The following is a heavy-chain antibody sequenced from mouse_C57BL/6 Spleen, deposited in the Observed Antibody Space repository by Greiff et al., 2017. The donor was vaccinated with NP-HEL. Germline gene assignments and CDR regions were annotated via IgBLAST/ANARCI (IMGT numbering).Heavy chain of an antibody. CDR2: IWRGGST. J-gene: IGHJ4*01. CDR3: AKGGMIKDAMDY. D-gene: IGHD2-4*01. CDR1: GFSLTSYG. Sequence: VQLQQSGPGLVQPSQSLSITCTVSGFSLTSYGVHWVRQSPGKGLEWLGVIWRGGSTDYNAAFMSRLSITKDNSKSQVFLKMNSLQADDTAIYYCAKGGMIKDAMDYWGQGTSVTVSS. V-gene: IGHV2-5*01.